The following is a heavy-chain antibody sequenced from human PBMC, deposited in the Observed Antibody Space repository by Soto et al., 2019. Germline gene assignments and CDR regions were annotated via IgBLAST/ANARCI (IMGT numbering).Heavy chain of an antibody. CDR3: ARLTSTIVVVVAATYYYYMDV. D-gene: IGHD2-15*01. CDR1: GWSFSGYY. Sequence: SETLSLTCAVYGWSFSGYYRSWIRQPPGKGLEWIGEINHSGSTNYNPSLKSRVTISVDTSKNQFSLKLSSVTAADTAVYYCARLTSTIVVVVAATYYYYMDVWGKGTTVTVSS. J-gene: IGHJ6*03. CDR2: INHSGST. V-gene: IGHV4-34*01.